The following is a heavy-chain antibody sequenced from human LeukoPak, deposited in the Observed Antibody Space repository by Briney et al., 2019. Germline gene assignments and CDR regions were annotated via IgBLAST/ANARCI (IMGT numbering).Heavy chain of an antibody. CDR3: AKVPFDY. J-gene: IGHJ4*02. CDR1: GFTFSSYG. Sequence: PGGSPRLSCAASGFTFSSYGMHWVRQAPGKGLEWVAVISYDGSNKYYADSVKGRFTISRDNSKNTLYLQMNSLRAEDTAVYYCAKVPFDYWGQGTLVTVSS. CDR2: ISYDGSNK. V-gene: IGHV3-30*18.